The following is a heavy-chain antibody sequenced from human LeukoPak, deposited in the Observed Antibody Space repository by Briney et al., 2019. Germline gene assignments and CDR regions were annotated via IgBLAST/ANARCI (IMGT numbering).Heavy chain of an antibody. CDR3: ARDEYYYDSSGYYYWFDP. J-gene: IGHJ5*02. Sequence: PGGSLRLSCAASGFTFDDYAMHWVRQAPGKGLEWVANINQDGSEKHYVDSVKGRFTISRDNAKNSLYLQMNSLRAEDTAVYYCARDEYYYDSSGYYYWFDPWGQGTLVTVSS. V-gene: IGHV3-7*01. CDR1: GFTFDDYA. D-gene: IGHD3-22*01. CDR2: INQDGSEK.